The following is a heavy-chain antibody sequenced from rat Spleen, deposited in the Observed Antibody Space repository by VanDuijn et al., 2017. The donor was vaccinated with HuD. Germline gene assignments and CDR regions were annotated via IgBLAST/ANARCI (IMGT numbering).Heavy chain of an antibody. CDR3: AREGKLGVRGYYFDY. CDR2: MRYNGDT. CDR1: GLSLISNT. J-gene: IGHJ2*01. D-gene: IGHD5-1*01. V-gene: IGHV2-63*01. Sequence: QVQLKESGPGLVQPSQTLSLTCTVSGLSLISNTVSWIRQPPGKGLEWMGRMRYNGDTSYNSALKSRLSIIRDTSKNQVFLKMNSLQTEDTATYFCAREGKLGVRGYYFDYWGQGVMVTVAS.